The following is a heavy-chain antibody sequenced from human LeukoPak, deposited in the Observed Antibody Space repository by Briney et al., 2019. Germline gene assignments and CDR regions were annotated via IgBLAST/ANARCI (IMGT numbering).Heavy chain of an antibody. CDR1: GYTFISYG. Sequence: ASVKVSCKPSGYTFISYGINWVRQAPGQGLEWMGWISVSNGNTRHAQKFQGRVTMSTETSTSTAYMELRSLTSDDTAVYYCSRVVSSTAYYFDFWGQGTLVTVSS. V-gene: IGHV1-18*01. D-gene: IGHD6-13*01. CDR2: ISVSNGNT. CDR3: SRVVSSTAYYFDF. J-gene: IGHJ4*02.